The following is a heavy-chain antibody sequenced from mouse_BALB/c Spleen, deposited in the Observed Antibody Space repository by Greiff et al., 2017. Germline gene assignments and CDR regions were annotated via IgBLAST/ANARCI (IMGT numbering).Heavy chain of an antibody. CDR1: GFTFSSYT. V-gene: IGHV5-6-4*01. Sequence: EVHLVESGGGLVKPGGSLKLSCAASGFTFSSYTMSWVRQTPEKRLEWVATISSGGSYTYYPDSVKGRFTISRDNAKNTLYLQMSSLKSEDTAIYYCTRDTGSSYVDAMDYWGQGTSVTVSS. CDR3: TRDTGSSYVDAMDY. J-gene: IGHJ4*01. CDR2: ISSGGSYT. D-gene: IGHD1-1*01.